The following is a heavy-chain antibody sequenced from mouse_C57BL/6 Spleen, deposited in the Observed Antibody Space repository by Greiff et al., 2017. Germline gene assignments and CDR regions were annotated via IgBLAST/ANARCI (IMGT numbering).Heavy chain of an antibody. CDR3: ARPDGSSYVDYAMDY. V-gene: IGHV1-4*01. D-gene: IGHD1-1*01. J-gene: IGHJ4*01. CDR1: GYTFTSYT. CDR2: INPSSGYT. Sequence: QVQLKQSGAELARPGASVKMSCKASGYTFTSYTMHWVKQRPGQGLEWIGYINPSSGYTKYNQKFKDKATLTADKSSSTAYMQLSSLTSEDSAVYYCARPDGSSYVDYAMDYWGQGTSVTVSS.